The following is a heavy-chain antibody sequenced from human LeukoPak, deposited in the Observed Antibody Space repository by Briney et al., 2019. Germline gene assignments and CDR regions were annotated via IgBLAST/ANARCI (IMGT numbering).Heavy chain of an antibody. CDR2: IYYSGST. CDR3: ARDHPFAEPPGMDV. Sequence: SETLSLTCTVSGGSISSYYWSWIRQPPGKGLEWIGYIYYSGSTNYNPSLKSRVTISVDTSKSQFSLKLSSVTAADTAVYYCARDHPFAEPPGMDVWGQGTTVTVSS. J-gene: IGHJ6*02. CDR1: GGSISSYY. D-gene: IGHD2/OR15-2a*01. V-gene: IGHV4-59*01.